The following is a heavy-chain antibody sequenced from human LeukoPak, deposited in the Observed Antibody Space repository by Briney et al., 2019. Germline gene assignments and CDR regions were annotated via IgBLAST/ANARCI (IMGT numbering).Heavy chain of an antibody. D-gene: IGHD1-1*01. J-gene: IGHJ6*02. CDR3: ARGSNSPRSPLGMDV. V-gene: IGHV4-34*01. Sequence: KPSETLSLTCAVYGGSFSGYYWSWIRQPPGKGLEWIGEIHHSGSTNYNPSLKSRVTMSVDTSKNQFSLKLNSVTAADKAVYYCARGSNSPRSPLGMDVWGQGTTVTVSS. CDR1: GGSFSGYY. CDR2: IHHSGST.